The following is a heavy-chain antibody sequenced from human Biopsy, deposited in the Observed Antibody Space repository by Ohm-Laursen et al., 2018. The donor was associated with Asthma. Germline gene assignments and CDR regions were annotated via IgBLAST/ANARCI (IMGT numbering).Heavy chain of an antibody. Sequence: SETLSLTCGVSGYSISNGGYHWTWVRQRPGKGLEWIGNIYHRGNTKYNPSLKRRLSFSVDTSKNQFSLKLSSVTAADTAIYFCARDYYDFWNRSVYTYYGMDVWGQGTTVIVSS. D-gene: IGHD3-3*01. V-gene: IGHV4-31*11. J-gene: IGHJ6*02. CDR2: IYHRGNT. CDR3: ARDYYDFWNRSVYTYYGMDV. CDR1: GYSISNGGYH.